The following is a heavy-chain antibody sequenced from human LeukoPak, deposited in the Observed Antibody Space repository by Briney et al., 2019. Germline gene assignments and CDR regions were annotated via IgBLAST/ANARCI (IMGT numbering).Heavy chain of an antibody. Sequence: SETLSLTCAVYGGSFSGYYWSWIRQPPGEGLEWIGEINHSGSTNYNPSLKSRVTISVDTSKNQFSLKLSSATAADTAVYYCARVPGYGDYVGYWGQGTLVTVSS. V-gene: IGHV4-34*01. J-gene: IGHJ4*02. CDR1: GGSFSGYY. CDR3: ARVPGYGDYVGY. D-gene: IGHD4-17*01. CDR2: INHSGST.